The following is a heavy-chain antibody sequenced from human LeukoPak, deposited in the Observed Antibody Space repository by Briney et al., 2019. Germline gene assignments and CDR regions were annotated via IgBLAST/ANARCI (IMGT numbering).Heavy chain of an antibody. V-gene: IGHV4-4*07. D-gene: IGHD5-12*01. J-gene: IGHJ3*02. CDR3: ARGLIVATDHDAFDI. CDR2: IYTSGST. CDR1: GGSISSYY. Sequence: PSETLSLTCAVSGGSISSYYWSWIRQPAGKGLEWIGRIYTSGSTNYNPSLKSRVTMSVDTSKNQFSLKLSSVTAADTAVYYCARGLIVATDHDAFDIWGQGTMVTVSS.